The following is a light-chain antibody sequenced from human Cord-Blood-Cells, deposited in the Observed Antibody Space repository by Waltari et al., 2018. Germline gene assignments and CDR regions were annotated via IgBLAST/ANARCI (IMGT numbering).Light chain of an antibody. J-gene: IGLJ3*02. V-gene: IGLV1-47*01. Sequence: QSVLTQPPSASGTPGQRVTISCSGSSSNIGSNYVYWYQQLPGTAPKLLIYRNNQRPSVVPDRFSGSKSGTSASLAISGRRSEDEADYYCAAWDDSLSGWVFGGGTKLTVL. CDR3: AAWDDSLSGWV. CDR1: SSNIGSNY. CDR2: RNN.